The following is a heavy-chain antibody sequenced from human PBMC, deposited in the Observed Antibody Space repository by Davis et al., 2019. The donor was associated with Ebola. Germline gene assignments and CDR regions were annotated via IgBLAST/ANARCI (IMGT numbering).Heavy chain of an antibody. D-gene: IGHD5-18*01. CDR3: ARGIQLWLEGWFDP. Sequence: GSLRLSCAASGFTVSSNYMSWVRQAPGKGLEWVSVIYSGGSTYYADSVKGRFTLSRENSKNTLYLQMNSLRAEDTAVYYCARGIQLWLEGWFDPWGQGTLVTVSS. J-gene: IGHJ5*02. V-gene: IGHV3-66*02. CDR1: GFTVSSNY. CDR2: IYSGGST.